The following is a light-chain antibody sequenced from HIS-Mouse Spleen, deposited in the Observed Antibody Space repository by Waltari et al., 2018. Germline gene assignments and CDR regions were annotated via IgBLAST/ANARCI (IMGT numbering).Light chain of an antibody. CDR3: CSYAGSSTVV. CDR1: SSDVGSYNL. J-gene: IGLJ2*01. V-gene: IGLV2-23*01. Sequence: QSALTQPASGSGSPGQSITISCTGTSSDVGSYNLVPWYQQHPGKAPKLMIYEGSKRPSGVSNRFSGSKSGNTASLTISGLQAEDEADYYCCSYAGSSTVVFGGGTKLTVL. CDR2: EGS.